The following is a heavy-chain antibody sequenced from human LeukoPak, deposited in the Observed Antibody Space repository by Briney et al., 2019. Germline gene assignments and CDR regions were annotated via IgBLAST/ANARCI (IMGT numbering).Heavy chain of an antibody. D-gene: IGHD2-8*02. CDR2: MGTISDR. V-gene: IGHV3-13*01. Sequence: GGPLRLSCAAWGFIFSSYDMHWLRQSGGRGLEWVTSMGTISDRVYPGSVDGRFTISSENANNSLYLQMNSLRAGDTAGYYCARATEIGTVAVPGVLDVWGKGTTVTVSS. CDR3: ARATEIGTVAVPGVLDV. CDR1: GFIFSSYD. J-gene: IGHJ6*04.